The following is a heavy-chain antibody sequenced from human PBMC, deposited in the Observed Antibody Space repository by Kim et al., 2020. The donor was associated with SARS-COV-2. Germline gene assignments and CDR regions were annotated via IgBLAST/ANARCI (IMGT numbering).Heavy chain of an antibody. V-gene: IGHV1-46*01. J-gene: IGHJ6*02. CDR3: ARDTGSSVPYYYYGMDV. D-gene: IGHD6-6*01. Sequence: FQGRVTMTRDTSTSTVYMELSSLRSEDTAVYYCARDTGSSVPYYYYGMDVWGQGTTVTVSS.